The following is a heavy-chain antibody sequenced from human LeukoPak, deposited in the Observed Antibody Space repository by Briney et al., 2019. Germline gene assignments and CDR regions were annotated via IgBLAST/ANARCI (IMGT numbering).Heavy chain of an antibody. Sequence: SGPTLVKPTQTLTLTCTFSGFSLSTSGVGVGWIRQPPGKALEWLALIYWDDDKRHSPSLKSRLTITKDTSKNQVVLTMTNMDPVDTATYYCAHRPTGRRLQGYNWFDPWGQGTLVTVSS. CDR1: GFSLSTSGVG. D-gene: IGHD5-24*01. V-gene: IGHV2-5*02. CDR3: AHRPTGRRLQGYNWFDP. J-gene: IGHJ5*02. CDR2: IYWDDDK.